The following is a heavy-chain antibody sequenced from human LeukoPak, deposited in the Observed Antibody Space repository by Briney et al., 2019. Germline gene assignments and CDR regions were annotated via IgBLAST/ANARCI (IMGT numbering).Heavy chain of an antibody. Sequence: PSETLSLTCAVYGGSFSGYYWSWIRQSPGKGLEWIGEINHSGSTNYNPSLKSRVTISVDTSKNQFSLKLSSVTAADTAVYYCAISSGWYIRYFQHWGQGTLVTVSS. J-gene: IGHJ1*01. D-gene: IGHD6-19*01. V-gene: IGHV4-34*01. CDR1: GGSFSGYY. CDR2: INHSGST. CDR3: AISSGWYIRYFQH.